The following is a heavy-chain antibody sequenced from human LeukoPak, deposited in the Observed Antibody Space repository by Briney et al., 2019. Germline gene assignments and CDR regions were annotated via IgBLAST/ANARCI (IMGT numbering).Heavy chain of an antibody. CDR3: ARAVSGRFDY. J-gene: IGHJ4*02. Sequence: SETLSLTCTVSGGSMSPYHWGWIRQPPGKGLEWTGYIFYSGSTNYNPSLKSRVTISVDTSKNQFSLKLSSVTAADTAIYYCARAVSGRFDYWGQGTLVTVSS. V-gene: IGHV4-59*08. CDR2: IFYSGST. CDR1: GGSMSPYH. D-gene: IGHD6-19*01.